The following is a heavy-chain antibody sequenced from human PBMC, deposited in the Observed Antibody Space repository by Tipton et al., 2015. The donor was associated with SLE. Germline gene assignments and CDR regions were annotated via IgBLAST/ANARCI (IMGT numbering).Heavy chain of an antibody. J-gene: IGHJ4*02. V-gene: IGHV4-59*11. CDR3: ARVPDYYDSSGCFDY. CDR1: GGSISSHY. Sequence: LSLTCTVSGGSISSHYWSWIRQPPGKGLEWIGNIYYSGSTNYNPSLKSRVTISVDTSKNQFSLKLSSVTAADTAVYYCARVPDYYDSSGCFDYWGQGTLVTVSS. CDR2: IYYSGST. D-gene: IGHD3-22*01.